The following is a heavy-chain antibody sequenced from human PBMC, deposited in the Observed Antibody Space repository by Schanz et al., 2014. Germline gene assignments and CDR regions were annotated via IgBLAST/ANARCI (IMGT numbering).Heavy chain of an antibody. J-gene: IGHJ4*02. D-gene: IGHD3-9*01. CDR1: GGSISSSNYY. V-gene: IGHV4-39*01. CDR2: IYYSGST. CDR3: ARQFYDILTGYWFPYYFDY. Sequence: QVLLQESGPGLVKPSETLSLTCTVSGGSISSSNYYWGWIRQPPGKGLEWIESIYYSGSTYYNPSLKSRVPTSVDTSKNQFSRKLSSVTAADTAVYYCARQFYDILTGYWFPYYFDYWGQGTLVTVSS.